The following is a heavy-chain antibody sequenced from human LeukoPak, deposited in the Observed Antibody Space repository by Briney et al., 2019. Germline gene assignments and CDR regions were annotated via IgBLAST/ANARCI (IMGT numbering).Heavy chain of an antibody. CDR1: GYTFTSNY. V-gene: IGHV1-46*01. Sequence: ASVKVSCKAFGYTFTSNYMHWVRQAPGQGPEWMGVISPSGGSTTYAQKFQGRVTLTRDMSTSTDYLELSSLRSEDTAVYYCASGTYYYLSGSYNWGLVYWGQGTLVTVSS. J-gene: IGHJ4*02. CDR2: ISPSGGST. CDR3: ASGTYYYLSGSYNWGLVY. D-gene: IGHD3-10*01.